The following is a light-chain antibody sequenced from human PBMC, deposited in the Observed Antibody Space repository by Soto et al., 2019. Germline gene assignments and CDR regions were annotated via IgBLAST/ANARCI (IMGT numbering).Light chain of an antibody. Sequence: DIVMTQSPESLAVALGERATINCKSSQTVLYSSNNKNYLAWYQQKPGQPPRLLIYWASTRESGVPDRFSGSGSETDFTLAISSLQAEDVAVYYCQQHFSTPLTFGGGTKVDIK. CDR2: WAS. CDR3: QQHFSTPLT. CDR1: QTVLYSSNNKNY. J-gene: IGKJ4*01. V-gene: IGKV4-1*01.